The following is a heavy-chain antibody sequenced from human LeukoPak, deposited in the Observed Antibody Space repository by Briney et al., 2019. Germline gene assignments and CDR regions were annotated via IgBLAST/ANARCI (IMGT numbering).Heavy chain of an antibody. D-gene: IGHD6-13*01. J-gene: IGHJ4*02. Sequence: PGGSLRLSCAASGFTFSSYSMNWVRQAPGKGREWVSSISSSSSYIYYADSVRGRFTISRDNAKNSLYLQMNSLRAEDTAVYYCARGSGSSRQQTRDYWGQGTLVTVSS. CDR1: GFTFSSYS. CDR2: ISSSSSYI. CDR3: ARGSGSSRQQTRDY. V-gene: IGHV3-21*01.